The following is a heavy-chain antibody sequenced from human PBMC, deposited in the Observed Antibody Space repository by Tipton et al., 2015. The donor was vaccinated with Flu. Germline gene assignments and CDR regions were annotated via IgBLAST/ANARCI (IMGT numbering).Heavy chain of an antibody. Sequence: TLSLTCTVSGGSVSSGSYYWSWIRQPPGKGLEWIGEINHSGSTNYNPSLKSRVTISVDTSKNQFSLKLSSVTAADTAVYYCARDRSFTIFGVVSMLPFDYWGQGTLVTVSS. CDR2: INHSGST. CDR1: GGSVSSGSYY. D-gene: IGHD3-3*01. CDR3: ARDRSFTIFGVVSMLPFDY. J-gene: IGHJ4*02. V-gene: IGHV4-39*07.